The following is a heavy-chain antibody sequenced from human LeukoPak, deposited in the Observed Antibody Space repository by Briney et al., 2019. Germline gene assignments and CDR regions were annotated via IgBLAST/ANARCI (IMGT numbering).Heavy chain of an antibody. CDR2: VDAGATST. CDR1: GFPVNKYE. J-gene: IGHJ4*02. Sequence: PGGSLRLSCAASGFPVNKYEIHWVRQAPGKGLEWISYVDAGATSTNYADSVWGRFTLSRDNAQNSVHLQMNSLRDEDTAVYYCFRGQLVRSTKYFDSWGQGALVTVSS. D-gene: IGHD2/OR15-2a*01. CDR3: FRGQLVRSTKYFDS. V-gene: IGHV3-48*03.